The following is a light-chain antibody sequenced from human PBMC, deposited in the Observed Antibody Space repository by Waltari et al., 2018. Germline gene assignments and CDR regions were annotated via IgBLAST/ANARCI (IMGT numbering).Light chain of an antibody. J-gene: IGKJ2*01. CDR3: MQALQTPPYT. CDR2: WGS. CDR1: QSLLHSNGQNY. V-gene: IGKV2-28*01. Sequence: DIVLTQSPLSLPVTPGEPASISCRSSQSLLHSNGQNYLDWYLQKPGHSPQLLIYWGSNRASGVPDRFSGSGSGTDFTLKISRVEAEDVGLYYCMQALQTPPYTFGQGTKLEIK.